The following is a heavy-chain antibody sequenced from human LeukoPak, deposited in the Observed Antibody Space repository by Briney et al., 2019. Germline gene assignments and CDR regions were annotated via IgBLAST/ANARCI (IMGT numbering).Heavy chain of an antibody. Sequence: GGSLRLSCAASGFTFSDYYMSWVRQTSGKGLEWVSSISSIASTIYYADSVKGRFTISRDNAKNSLYLQMNSLRAEDTAVYYCAELGITMIGGVWGKGTTVTISS. CDR2: ISSIASTI. CDR1: GFTFSDYY. D-gene: IGHD3-10*02. CDR3: AELGITMIGGV. J-gene: IGHJ6*04. V-gene: IGHV3-11*04.